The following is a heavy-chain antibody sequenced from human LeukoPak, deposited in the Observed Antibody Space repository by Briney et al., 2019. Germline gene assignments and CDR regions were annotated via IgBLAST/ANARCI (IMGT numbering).Heavy chain of an antibody. CDR3: AKDVLRFLEWLSLGDY. V-gene: IGHV3-21*04. Sequence: GGSLRLSCAASGFTFSSYSMNWVRQAPGKGLEWVSSISSSSSYIYYADSVKGRFTISRDNSKNTLYLQMNSLRAEDTAVYYCAKDVLRFLEWLSLGDYWGQGTLVTVSS. D-gene: IGHD3-3*01. J-gene: IGHJ4*02. CDR2: ISSSSSYI. CDR1: GFTFSSYS.